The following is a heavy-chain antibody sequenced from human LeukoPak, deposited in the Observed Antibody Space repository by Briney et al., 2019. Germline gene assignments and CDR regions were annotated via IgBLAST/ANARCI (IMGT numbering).Heavy chain of an antibody. CDR2: ISSSSSAI. Sequence: GGSLRLSCVASGFIFSDYTMNWVRQAPGKGLEWISYISSSSSAIYYADSVKGRFTISRDNAKNSLYLQMSSLRDEDTAVYYCAQKGGTDHWGQGTLVTVSS. D-gene: IGHD2-15*01. CDR1: GFIFSDYT. CDR3: AQKGGTDH. J-gene: IGHJ4*02. V-gene: IGHV3-48*02.